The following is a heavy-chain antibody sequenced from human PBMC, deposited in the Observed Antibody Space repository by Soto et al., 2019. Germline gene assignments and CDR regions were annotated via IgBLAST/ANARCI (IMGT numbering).Heavy chain of an antibody. CDR1: GFTFGDYA. CDR3: AKSHTTSGCYATTDS. J-gene: IGHJ4*02. V-gene: IGHV3-9*01. CDR2: ISCNSGSI. Sequence: GGSLRLSCAASGFTFGDYAMQWVRQAPGKGLEWVSAISCNSGSIYYADSVKGRFTISRDNAKNSLSLQMNSLRAEDTALYYCAKSHTTSGCYATTDSWGKGPRVPV. D-gene: IGHD6-19*01.